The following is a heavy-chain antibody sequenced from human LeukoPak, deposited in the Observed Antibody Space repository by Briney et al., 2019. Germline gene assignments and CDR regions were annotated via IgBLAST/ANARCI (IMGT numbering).Heavy chain of an antibody. CDR2: IYYSGST. D-gene: IGHD1-1*01. CDR3: ARDSRTTTAFDI. Sequence: SETLSLTCTVSGGSISSYYWSWIRQPPGKGLEWIGYIYYSGSTNYNPSLKSRVTISVDTSKNQFSLKLSSVTAADTAVYHCARDSRTTTAFDIWGQGTMVTVSS. V-gene: IGHV4-59*01. J-gene: IGHJ3*02. CDR1: GGSISSYY.